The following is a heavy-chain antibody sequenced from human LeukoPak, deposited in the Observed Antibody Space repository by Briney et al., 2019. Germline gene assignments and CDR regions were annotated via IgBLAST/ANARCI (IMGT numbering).Heavy chain of an antibody. V-gene: IGHV3-15*01. Sequence: GGSLRLSCTVSGLSFSTAWISWIRQAPGKGLGWVGRIKSNTDGGTVNYAAPVKGRFTIPRDDSKNTVFLLMNSLETEDTAMYFCTTAERRYYSHDFWGQGTLVTVSS. CDR2: IKSNTDGGTV. J-gene: IGHJ4*02. CDR3: TTAERRYYSHDF. CDR1: GLSFSTAW. D-gene: IGHD3-10*01.